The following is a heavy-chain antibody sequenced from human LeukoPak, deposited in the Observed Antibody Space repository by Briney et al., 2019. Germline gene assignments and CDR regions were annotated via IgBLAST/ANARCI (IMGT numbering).Heavy chain of an antibody. D-gene: IGHD5-18*01. CDR1: GFTFDDYA. J-gene: IGHJ4*02. V-gene: IGHV3-43*02. CDR3: AKGQGYNYGDSIDY. Sequence: GGSLRLSCAASGFTFDDYAMHWVRQAPGKGLEWVSLISGDGGSTYYADSVKGRFTVSRDSSKNTLYLQMNSLRDEDTAVYYCAKGQGYNYGDSIDYWGQGTLVTVSS. CDR2: ISGDGGST.